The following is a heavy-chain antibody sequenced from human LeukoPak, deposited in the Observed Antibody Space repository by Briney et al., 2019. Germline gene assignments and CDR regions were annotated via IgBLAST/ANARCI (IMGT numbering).Heavy chain of an antibody. V-gene: IGHV1-2*06. Sequence: ASVKVSCTASGYTLTDYYMHWVRPAPGQGLEWMGRINPNSGGTNYAQKFQGRVTMTRDTSISTVYMELSRLRSDDTAVYYCARVGYYESSGYYEYWGQGTLVTVSS. CDR1: GYTLTDYY. J-gene: IGHJ4*02. D-gene: IGHD3-22*01. CDR3: ARVGYYESSGYYEY. CDR2: INPNSGGT.